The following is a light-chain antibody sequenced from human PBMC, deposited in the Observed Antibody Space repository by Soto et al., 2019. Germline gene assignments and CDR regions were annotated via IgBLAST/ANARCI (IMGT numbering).Light chain of an antibody. V-gene: IGKV3-11*01. CDR2: EAF. J-gene: IGKJ3*01. CDR1: QTVGNH. CDR3: QQRSDWPLT. Sequence: EIVMTQSPATLSLSPGERATLSCGDSQTVGNHLTWYQQKPGQAPRLLIYEAFNRATGIPARFSGSGSGTDFTLTISSLEPEDFAVYYCQQRSDWPLTFGPGTKVDIK.